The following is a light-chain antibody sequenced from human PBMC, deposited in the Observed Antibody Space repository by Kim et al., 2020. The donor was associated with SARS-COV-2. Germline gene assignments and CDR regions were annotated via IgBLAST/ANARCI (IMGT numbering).Light chain of an antibody. CDR1: KLGDKY. J-gene: IGLJ2*01. V-gene: IGLV3-1*01. CDR2: QDS. CDR3: QAWDSSTVV. Sequence: SYELTQPPSVSVSPGQTASITCSGDKLGDKYACWYQQKPGQSSVLVIYQDSKRPSGIPERFSGSNSGNTATLTISGSQAMDEADYYCQAWDSSTVVFGG.